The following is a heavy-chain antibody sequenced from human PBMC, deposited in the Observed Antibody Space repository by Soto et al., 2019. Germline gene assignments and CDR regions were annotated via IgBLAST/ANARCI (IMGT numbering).Heavy chain of an antibody. CDR3: ASEYSSSSGFGYYGMDV. Sequence: GGSLRLSCAASGFTFSSYSMNWVRQAPGKGLEWVSSISSSSSYIYYADSVKGRFTISRDNAKNALYLQMNSLRAEDTAVYYCASEYSSSSGFGYYGMDVWGQGTTVTVSS. J-gene: IGHJ6*02. CDR2: ISSSSSYI. D-gene: IGHD6-6*01. CDR1: GFTFSSYS. V-gene: IGHV3-21*01.